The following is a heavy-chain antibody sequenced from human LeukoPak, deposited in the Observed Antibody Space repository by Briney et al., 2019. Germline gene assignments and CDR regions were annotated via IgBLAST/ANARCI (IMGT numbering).Heavy chain of an antibody. CDR1: GGSISSSSYY. Sequence: SETLSLTCTVSGGSISSSSYYWGWIRQPPGKGLEWIVSIYYSGSTYYNPSLKSRVTISVDTSKNQFSLKLSSVTAADTAVYYCARQGSVVVVAAQFDYWGQGTLVTVSS. D-gene: IGHD2-15*01. V-gene: IGHV4-39*01. J-gene: IGHJ4*02. CDR2: IYYSGST. CDR3: ARQGSVVVVAAQFDY.